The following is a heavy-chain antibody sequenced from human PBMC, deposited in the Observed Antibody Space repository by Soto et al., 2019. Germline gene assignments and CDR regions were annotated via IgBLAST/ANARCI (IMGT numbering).Heavy chain of an antibody. Sequence: QVQLQESGPGLVKPSQTLSITCTVSGGSISSGGYYWGWIRQHPGKGLEWIGYIYYSGSTYYNPSLKSRVTITVDTSKNKFSLKLSSVTAAYTAVYYGARGAPRGYSYDSYGMDVWGQGTTVTVSS. CDR3: ARGAPRGYSYDSYGMDV. D-gene: IGHD5-18*01. CDR2: IYYSGST. V-gene: IGHV4-31*03. J-gene: IGHJ6*02. CDR1: GGSISSGGYY.